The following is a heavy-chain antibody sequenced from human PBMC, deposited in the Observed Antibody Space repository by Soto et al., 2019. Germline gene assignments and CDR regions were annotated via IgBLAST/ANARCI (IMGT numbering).Heavy chain of an antibody. Sequence: EVQLVESGGGLVKPGGSLTLSCAAYGFTFSNAWMNWVRQIPGKGLEWVGRIKRKKDGGTTDYAAPVKDRFTISRDDSKNTLYLQMNSLKTEDTAIYYCIADTSMVSGAFDIWGQGAVVTVSS. CDR3: IADTSMVSGAFDI. V-gene: IGHV3-15*07. CDR1: GFTFSNAW. D-gene: IGHD5-18*01. J-gene: IGHJ3*02. CDR2: IKRKKDGGTT.